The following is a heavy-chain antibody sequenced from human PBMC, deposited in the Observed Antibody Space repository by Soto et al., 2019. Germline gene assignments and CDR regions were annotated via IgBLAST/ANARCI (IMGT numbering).Heavy chain of an antibody. Sequence: EMQLLESGGASVQPGGSLRLSCAASGFSLGTFVMTWFRQAPGGGLEWVASITDSGYTASYAETVEGRFTVSRDNSKNKLHLQMNDLRAEDTATYYCAKNGQWLATPPEAWGQGTLVTVSS. CDR1: GFSLGTFV. V-gene: IGHV3-23*01. CDR2: ITDSGYTA. CDR3: AKNGQWLATPPEA. D-gene: IGHD6-19*01. J-gene: IGHJ4*02.